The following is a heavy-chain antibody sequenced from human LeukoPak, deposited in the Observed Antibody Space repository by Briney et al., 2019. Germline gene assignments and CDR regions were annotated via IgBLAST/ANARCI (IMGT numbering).Heavy chain of an antibody. CDR1: GFIFSRDW. CDR3: ARDSNPGDSSGYYDAFDI. D-gene: IGHD3-22*01. Sequence: GGSLRLSCATSGFIFSRDWMTWVRQAPGKGPEWVANIKGDGSKKNLVDSVKGRFTISRDNAKNSLYLEMSSLGAEDTAVYYCARDSNPGDSSGYYDAFDIWGQGTKVTVSS. V-gene: IGHV3-7*03. CDR2: IKGDGSKK. J-gene: IGHJ3*02.